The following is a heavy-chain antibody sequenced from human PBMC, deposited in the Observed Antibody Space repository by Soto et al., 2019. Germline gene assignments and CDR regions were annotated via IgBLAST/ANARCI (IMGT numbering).Heavy chain of an antibody. CDR1: GFTFSSYG. Sequence: PWGALRLSCAASGFTFSSYGMHWVRQAPGKGLEWVAVIWYDGSNKYYADSVKGRFTISRDNSKNTLYLQMNSLRAEDTAVYYCAREYGYSYASHTYYYYGMDVWGQGTTVTVSS. CDR3: AREYGYSYASHTYYYYGMDV. CDR2: IWYDGSNK. D-gene: IGHD5-18*01. V-gene: IGHV3-33*01. J-gene: IGHJ6*02.